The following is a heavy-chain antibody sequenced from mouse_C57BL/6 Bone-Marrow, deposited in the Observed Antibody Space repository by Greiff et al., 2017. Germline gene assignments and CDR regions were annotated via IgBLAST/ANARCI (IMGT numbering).Heavy chain of an antibody. CDR1: GFTFSSYG. V-gene: IGHV5-6*01. CDR3: DRPPDLSYFDY. Sequence: EVQLVESGGDLVKPGGSLKLSCAASGFTFSSYGMSWVRQTPDKRLEWVATISSGGSYTYYPDSVKGRFTFSIDNAKNTLYLQMSSLTSEDTALYYCDRPPDLSYFDYWGQGTTLTVSS. CDR2: ISSGGSYT. J-gene: IGHJ2*01.